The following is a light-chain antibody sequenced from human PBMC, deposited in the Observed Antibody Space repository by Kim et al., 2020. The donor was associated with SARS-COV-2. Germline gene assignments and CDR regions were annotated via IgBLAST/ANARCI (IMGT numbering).Light chain of an antibody. CDR1: KLGDKY. Sequence: SYELTQPPSVSVSPGQTASITCSGDKLGDKYACWYQQKPGQSPVLVIYQDSKRPSGIPERFFGSNSGNTATLTISGTQAMDEADYYCQAWDSSTRVFVGG. J-gene: IGLJ2*01. V-gene: IGLV3-1*01. CDR2: QDS. CDR3: QAWDSSTRV.